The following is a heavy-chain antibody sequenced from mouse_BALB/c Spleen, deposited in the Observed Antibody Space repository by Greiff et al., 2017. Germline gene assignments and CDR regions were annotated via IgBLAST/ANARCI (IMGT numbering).Heavy chain of an antibody. J-gene: IGHJ3*01. D-gene: IGHD2-4*01. V-gene: IGHV3-8*02. CDR3: ARFYYDYDGRGWFAY. CDR2: ISYSGST. CDR1: GDSITSGY. Sequence: ESGPSLVKPSQTLSLTCSVTGDSITSGYWNWIRKFPGNKLEYMGYISYSGSTYYNPSLKSRISITRDTSKNQYYLQLNSVTTEDTATYYCARFYYDYDGRGWFAYWGQGTLVTVSA.